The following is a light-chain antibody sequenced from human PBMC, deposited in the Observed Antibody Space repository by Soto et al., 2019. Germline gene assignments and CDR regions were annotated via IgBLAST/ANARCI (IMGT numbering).Light chain of an antibody. CDR2: GAS. Sequence: GARVTITCRASESMSNCLAWYQQKPGKAPKLLISGASSLQSGVPSRFSGSAPGTELTLTISSLQPDDIATYYCQQCHRYWTFGQGTKVDIK. J-gene: IGKJ1*01. CDR3: QQCHRYWT. CDR1: ESMSNC. V-gene: IGKV1-5*01.